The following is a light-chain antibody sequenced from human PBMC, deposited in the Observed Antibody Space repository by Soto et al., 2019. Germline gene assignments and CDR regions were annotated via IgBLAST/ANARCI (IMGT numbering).Light chain of an antibody. J-gene: IGKJ1*01. Sequence: EIVMTQSPATLSLSPGERATLSCRASQSVTNNYLAWYQQRPGLAPRLLIYGASTRTAGIPDRFTGSGSGTDFTLTISRLEPEDFAVYYCQQYGTSRTFGQGTKVDIK. CDR1: QSVTNNY. CDR2: GAS. V-gene: IGKV3-20*01. CDR3: QQYGTSRT.